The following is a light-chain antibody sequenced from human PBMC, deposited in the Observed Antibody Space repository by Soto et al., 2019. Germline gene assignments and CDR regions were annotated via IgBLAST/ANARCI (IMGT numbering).Light chain of an antibody. Sequence: QSVLTQPASVSGSPGQPITISCTGTRSDVGSGSYNLVSWYQQRPGKAPKLMIYEGTKRPSGVSNRLSGSKSGNTASLTISGLQAEDEADYYCCSYAGSSTYVFGTGTKVTVL. CDR2: EGT. J-gene: IGLJ1*01. CDR3: CSYAGSSTYV. V-gene: IGLV2-23*01. CDR1: RSDVGSGSYNL.